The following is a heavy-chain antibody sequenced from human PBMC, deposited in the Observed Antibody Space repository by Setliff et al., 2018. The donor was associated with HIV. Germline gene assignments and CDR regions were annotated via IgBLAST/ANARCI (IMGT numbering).Heavy chain of an antibody. CDR3: ARVRLELRQYWFDS. Sequence: SETLSLTCAVYGGSFSDYYWSWIRQPPGKGLEWIGEINHSGSTNYNPSLKRRVTISVDTSRNQFSLKLNSVTAADTAVYYCARVRLELRQYWFDSWGQGSPVTVSS. J-gene: IGHJ5*01. D-gene: IGHD1-7*01. CDR2: INHSGST. V-gene: IGHV4-34*01. CDR1: GGSFSDYY.